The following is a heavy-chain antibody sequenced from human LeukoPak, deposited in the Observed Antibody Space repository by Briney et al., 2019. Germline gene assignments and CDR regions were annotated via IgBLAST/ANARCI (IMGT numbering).Heavy chain of an antibody. Sequence: GGSLRLSCAASGFTFSSYSMNWVRQAPGKGLEWVSSISSSSSYIYYADSVKGRFTISRDNAKNSLYLQMNSLRAEDTAVYYCAREAYDILTGTTRPNWFDPWGQGTLATVSS. J-gene: IGHJ5*02. V-gene: IGHV3-21*01. D-gene: IGHD3-9*01. CDR3: AREAYDILTGTTRPNWFDP. CDR2: ISSSSSYI. CDR1: GFTFSSYS.